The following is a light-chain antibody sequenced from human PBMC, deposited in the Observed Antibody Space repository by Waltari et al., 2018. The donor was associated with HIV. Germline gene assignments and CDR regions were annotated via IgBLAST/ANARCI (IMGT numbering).Light chain of an antibody. CDR3: CSYAGSYGVV. V-gene: IGLV2-11*01. J-gene: IGLJ2*01. CDR2: DGS. CDR1: SSDVGGYNY. Sequence: QSALTQPRSVSGSPGQSVTISCTGTSSDVGGYNYVSWYQQHPGKAPKLMIYDGSKRPSGVPDRVSGSKSGNTASLTISGLQAEDEADYYCCSYAGSYGVVFGGGTKLTVL.